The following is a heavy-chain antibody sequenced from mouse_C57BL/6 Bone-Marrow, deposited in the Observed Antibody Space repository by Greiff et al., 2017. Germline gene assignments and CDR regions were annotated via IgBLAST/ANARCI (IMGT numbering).Heavy chain of an antibody. Sequence: QVQLQQPGAELVKPGASVKLSCKASGYTFTSYWMHWVKQRPGRGLEWIGRSDPNSGGTKYNEKFKSKATLTVDKPSSTAYMQLSSLTSEDSAVYYCAREGWLLRSFAYWGQGTLVTGSA. J-gene: IGHJ3*01. CDR2: SDPNSGGT. CDR3: AREGWLLRSFAY. V-gene: IGHV1-72*01. CDR1: GYTFTSYW. D-gene: IGHD2-3*01.